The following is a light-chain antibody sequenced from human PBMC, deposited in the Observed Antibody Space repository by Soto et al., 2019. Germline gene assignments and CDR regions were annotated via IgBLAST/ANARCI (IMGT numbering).Light chain of an antibody. CDR3: SSYTSSSTLMV. V-gene: IGLV2-14*01. J-gene: IGLJ2*01. CDR1: SSDVGGYNY. CDR2: DVS. Sequence: QSALTQPASVSGSPGQSITISCTGTSSDVGGYNYVSWYQQHPGQAPKLMIYDVSNRPSGVSNRFSGSKSGNTASRTISGLQAEDEADYYCSSYTSSSTLMVFGGGTKLTVL.